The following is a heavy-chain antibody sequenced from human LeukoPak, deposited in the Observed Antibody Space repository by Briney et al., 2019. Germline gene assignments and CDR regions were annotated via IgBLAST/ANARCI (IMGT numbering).Heavy chain of an antibody. J-gene: IGHJ4*02. D-gene: IGHD2-2*01. CDR3: ARIQRSVVVPDALGF. CDR2: INANTYDT. V-gene: IGHV1-2*02. CDR1: GYTFNDYY. Sequence: ASVKVSCKASGYTFNDYYIHWVRQAPGQGLQWMGWINANTYDTVYAKKFQGRVTMTIDASVTTAYLELRSLRSEDTAVYFCARIQRSVVVPDALGFWGQGTLVTVSS.